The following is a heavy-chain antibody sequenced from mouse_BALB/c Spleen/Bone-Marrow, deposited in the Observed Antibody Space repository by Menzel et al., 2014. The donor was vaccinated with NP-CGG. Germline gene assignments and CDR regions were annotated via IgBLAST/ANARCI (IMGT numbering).Heavy chain of an antibody. CDR2: IYLGNVNT. J-gene: IGHJ2*01. V-gene: IGHV1S56*01. Sequence: VKLVESGPELVKPGASVRISRKASGYTFTSYYIHWVKQRPGQGLEWIGWIYLGNVNTKYNEKFKGKATLTADKSSSTAYMQFSSLTSEGSAVYFCASGDYWGQGTTLTVSS. CDR3: ASGDY. CDR1: GYTFTSYY.